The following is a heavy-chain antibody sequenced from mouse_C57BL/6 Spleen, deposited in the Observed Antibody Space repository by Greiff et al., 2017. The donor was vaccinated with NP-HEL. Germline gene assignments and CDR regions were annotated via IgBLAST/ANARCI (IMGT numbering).Heavy chain of an antibody. CDR1: GYSITSGYY. CDR2: ISYDGSN. J-gene: IGHJ1*03. CDR3: ARGGLLRGWYFDV. V-gene: IGHV3-6*01. D-gene: IGHD2-3*01. Sequence: EVKLMESGPGLVKPSQSLSLTCSVTGYSITSGYYWNWLRQFPGNKLEWMGYISYDGSNNSNPSLKNRISITRDTSKNQFFLKLNSVTTEDTATYDGARGGLLRGWYFDVWGTGTTVTVSS.